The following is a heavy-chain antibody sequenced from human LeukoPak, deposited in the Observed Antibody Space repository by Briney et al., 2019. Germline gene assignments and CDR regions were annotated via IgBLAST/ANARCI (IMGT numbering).Heavy chain of an antibody. CDR3: VRLWSNSLYRYGVL. CDR2: IYYSGST. D-gene: IGHD2-2*01. Sequence: SETLSLTCTVYGGSISGSCYYWAWIRQPPGKGLEWLGSIYYSGSTSYNPSLKSRVTISLDTSKNQFSLKLRSLTAADTAVYYCVRLWSNSLYRYGVLWGRGTLITVSS. J-gene: IGHJ4*02. CDR1: GGSISGSCYY. V-gene: IGHV4-39*01.